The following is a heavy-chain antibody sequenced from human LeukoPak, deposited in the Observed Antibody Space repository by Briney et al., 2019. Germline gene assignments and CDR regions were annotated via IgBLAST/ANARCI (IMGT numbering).Heavy chain of an antibody. V-gene: IGHV3-9*01. Sequence: GGSLRLSCAASGFTFDDYAMHWVRQAPGKGLEWVSGISWNSGSIGYADFVKGRFTISRDNAKNSLYLQMNSLRAEDTALYYCAKDNSISFYYGSGSYYKNYFDYWGQGTLVTVSS. CDR2: ISWNSGSI. D-gene: IGHD3-10*01. CDR3: AKDNSISFYYGSGSYYKNYFDY. J-gene: IGHJ4*02. CDR1: GFTFDDYA.